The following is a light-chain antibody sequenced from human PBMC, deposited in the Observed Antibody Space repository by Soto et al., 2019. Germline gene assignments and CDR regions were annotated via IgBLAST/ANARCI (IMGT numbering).Light chain of an antibody. CDR3: QQGSNWPST. J-gene: IGKJ5*01. CDR2: GVS. Sequence: EVVLTQSPATLSLSPGEGATLSCRASQSVSSYLNWYQQKPGQAPRLLIYGVSNRATGIPARFSGSGSGTDFTLTISNLEAEDFAVYYCQQGSNWPSTFGQGTRLEI. V-gene: IGKV3-11*01. CDR1: QSVSSY.